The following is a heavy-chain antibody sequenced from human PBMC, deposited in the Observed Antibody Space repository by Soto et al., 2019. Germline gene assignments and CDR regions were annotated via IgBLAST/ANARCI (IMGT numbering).Heavy chain of an antibody. D-gene: IGHD3-22*01. J-gene: IGHJ4*02. CDR3: ARHGLYYDNSVYYYVFDY. CDR1: GFSFSSYA. Sequence: PGGSLRLSCAASGFSFSSYAMYWVRQAPGRGLEWVAVISYDGSKNFYADSVEGRFTLSRDNSKNTLYLQMNSLGAEDTALYYCARHGLYYDNSVYYYVFDYWGQGTLVTVSS. V-gene: IGHV3-30-3*01. CDR2: ISYDGSKN.